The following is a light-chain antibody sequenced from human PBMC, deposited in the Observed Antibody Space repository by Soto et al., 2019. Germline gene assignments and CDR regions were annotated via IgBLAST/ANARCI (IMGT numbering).Light chain of an antibody. V-gene: IGKV3-20*01. CDR1: QSVRNNY. CDR3: QRYDSSPPHT. J-gene: IGKJ2*01. Sequence: EIVLTQSPGTLSLSPGEGATLSCRASQSVRNNYLAWYQQKPGQAPSLLISGASSRAPGVPDRFSGSGSGTDFTLTISRLESEDFAVYYCQRYDSSPPHTFGQGTRVEIK. CDR2: GAS.